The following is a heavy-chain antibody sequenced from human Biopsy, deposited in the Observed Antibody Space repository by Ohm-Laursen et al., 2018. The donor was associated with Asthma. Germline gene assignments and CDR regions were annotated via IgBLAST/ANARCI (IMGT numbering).Heavy chain of an antibody. D-gene: IGHD3-22*01. CDR3: ARGDSSNWSHYYFDY. Sequence: PRLSCSASGFTVSRDHMFWVRQAPGKGLEWVSVIYSGGTSHTADSVRGRFTISRDYSKNTLYLQMHSLRAEDTAVYYCARGDSSNWSHYYFDYWGQGTLVTVSS. CDR2: IYSGGTS. CDR1: GFTVSRDH. J-gene: IGHJ4*02. V-gene: IGHV3-53*01.